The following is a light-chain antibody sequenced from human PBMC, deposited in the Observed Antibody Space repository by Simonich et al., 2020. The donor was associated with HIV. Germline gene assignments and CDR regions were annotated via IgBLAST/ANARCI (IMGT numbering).Light chain of an antibody. CDR1: SSDVGSYNR. J-gene: IGLJ3*02. Sequence: QSALTQPASVSGSPGQSVTISCTGTSSDVGSYNRVSWYQQPPGKAPKLMIYDFSKRPSGVSNRFSGSKSGNTASLTISGLQAEDEADYYCSSYTSSSSWVFGGGTKLTVL. CDR3: SSYTSSSSWV. CDR2: DFS. V-gene: IGLV2-18*02.